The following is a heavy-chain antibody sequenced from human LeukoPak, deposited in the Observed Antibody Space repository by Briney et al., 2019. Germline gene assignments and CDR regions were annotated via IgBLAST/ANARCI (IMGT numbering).Heavy chain of an antibody. J-gene: IGHJ4*02. D-gene: IGHD1-14*01. CDR2: INHRGST. CDR3: ARRAVSSSNRTPFDY. CDR1: GGSFSGYY. V-gene: IGHV4-34*01. Sequence: PSETLSLTCAVYGGSFSGYYWSWIRQPPGKGLEWIGEINHRGSTNYNPSLKSRVTISVDTSKNQFSLKLSSVTAADTAVYYCARRAVSSSNRTPFDYWGQGTLVTVSS.